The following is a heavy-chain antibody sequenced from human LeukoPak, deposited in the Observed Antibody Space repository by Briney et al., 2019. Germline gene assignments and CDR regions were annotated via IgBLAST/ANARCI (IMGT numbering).Heavy chain of an antibody. CDR1: GGSISPYY. Sequence: KPSETLSLTCTVSGGSISPYYWSWIRQPPGKGLERIGYIYYSGGTNYNPSLKSRVTISVDTSKNHFSLKLSSVTAADTAVYYCARWGLAYCGGDCYPFDYWGQGTLVTVSS. CDR2: IYYSGGT. CDR3: ARWGLAYCGGDCYPFDY. D-gene: IGHD2-21*02. J-gene: IGHJ4*02. V-gene: IGHV4-59*01.